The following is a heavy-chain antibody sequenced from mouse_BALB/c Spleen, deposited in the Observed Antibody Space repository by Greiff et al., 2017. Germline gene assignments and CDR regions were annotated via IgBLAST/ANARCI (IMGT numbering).Heavy chain of an antibody. J-gene: IGHJ3*01. CDR3: ARDLDYGNLFAY. CDR1: GFTFSDYY. V-gene: IGHV5-4*02. D-gene: IGHD2-1*01. Sequence: LVESGGGLVKPGGSLKLSCAASGFTFSDYYMYWVRQTPEKRLEWVATISDGGSYTYYPDSVKGRFTISRDNAKNNLYLQMSSLKSEDTAMYYCARDLDYGNLFAYWGQGTLVTVSA. CDR2: ISDGGSYT.